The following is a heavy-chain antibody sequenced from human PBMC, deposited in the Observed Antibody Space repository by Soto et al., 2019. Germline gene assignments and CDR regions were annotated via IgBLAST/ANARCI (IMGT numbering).Heavy chain of an antibody. CDR2: ISGSGGST. Sequence: GGSLRLSCAASGFTFSSYAMSWVRQAPGKGLEWVSAISGSGGSTYYADSVKGRFTISRDNSKNTLYLQMNSLRAEDTAVYYCAKVYYGSGSYSPFDYWGQGTLVTVSS. V-gene: IGHV3-23*01. D-gene: IGHD3-10*01. J-gene: IGHJ4*02. CDR3: AKVYYGSGSYSPFDY. CDR1: GFTFSSYA.